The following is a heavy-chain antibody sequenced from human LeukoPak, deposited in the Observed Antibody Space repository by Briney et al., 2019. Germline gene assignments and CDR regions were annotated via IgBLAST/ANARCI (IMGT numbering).Heavy chain of an antibody. J-gene: IGHJ4*02. CDR3: AFSPGGVAAHFDY. Sequence: PGGSLRLSCAASGFTFSSYAMHWVRQAPGKGLEWVAVISPDGSNKYYTGSVQGQFTISRDNSKNTLYLQMNSLGGEDTAVYYCAFSPGGVAAHFDYWGQGTLVTVSS. CDR2: ISPDGSNK. CDR1: GFTFSSYA. V-gene: IGHV3-30-3*01. D-gene: IGHD3-3*01.